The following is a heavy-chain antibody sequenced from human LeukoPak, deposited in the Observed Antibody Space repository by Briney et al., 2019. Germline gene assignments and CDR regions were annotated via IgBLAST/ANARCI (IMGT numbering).Heavy chain of an antibody. CDR1: GGSFSGYY. CDR3: ARGWFGYYYDALNWFDP. D-gene: IGHD3-22*01. J-gene: IGHJ5*02. Sequence: SETLSLTCAVYGGSFSGYYWSWIRQPPGKGLEWIGYIYYSGSTNYNPSLKSRVTISVDTSKNQFSLKLSSVTAADTAVYYCARGWFGYYYDALNWFDPWGQGTLVTVSS. CDR2: IYYSGST. V-gene: IGHV4-59*01.